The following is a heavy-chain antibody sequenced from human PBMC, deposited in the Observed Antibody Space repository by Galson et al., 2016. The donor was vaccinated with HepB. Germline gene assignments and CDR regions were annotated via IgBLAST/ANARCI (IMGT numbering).Heavy chain of an antibody. Sequence: SETLSLTCTVSGDSVNENGHHWGWVRQPPGQGLEWIGQTLWHERNYLNPSLKSRATISMDPPTNQPSLKLTTVTAADTAVYFCVFYLAGGGGSGSWGQGALVTVSS. V-gene: IGHV4-61*08. CDR3: VFYLAGGGGSGS. CDR1: GDSVNENGHH. J-gene: IGHJ5*02. D-gene: IGHD1-26*01. CDR2: TLWHERN.